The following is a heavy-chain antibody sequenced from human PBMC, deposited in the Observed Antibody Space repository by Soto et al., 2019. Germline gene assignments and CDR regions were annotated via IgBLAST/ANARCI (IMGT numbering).Heavy chain of an antibody. V-gene: IGHV3-30*18. CDR2: ISYDGSNK. Sequence: SLRLSCAASGFTFSSYGMHWVRQAPGKGLEWVAVISYDGSNKYYADSVKGRFTISRDNSKNTLYLQMNSLRAEDTAVYYCAKDLYSGYDLGNNYYYYYGMDVWGQGTTVTVSS. CDR3: AKDLYSGYDLGNNYYYYYGMDV. CDR1: GFTFSSYG. D-gene: IGHD5-12*01. J-gene: IGHJ6*02.